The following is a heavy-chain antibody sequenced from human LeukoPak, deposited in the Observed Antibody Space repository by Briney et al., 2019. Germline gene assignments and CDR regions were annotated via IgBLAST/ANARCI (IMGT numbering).Heavy chain of an antibody. J-gene: IGHJ4*02. CDR1: GGSDSSGSYY. CDR3: ARFPYCGGDCYFFNDY. D-gene: IGHD2-21*02. Sequence: SETLSLTCTVSGGSDSSGSYYWSWIPQPPGKGLEWIGYIFYSGNTNYNPSLKSRVTISVDTSKNQFSLKLTSVTAADTAVYYCARFPYCGGDCYFFNDYWGQGTLVTVSS. CDR2: IFYSGNT. V-gene: IGHV4-61*01.